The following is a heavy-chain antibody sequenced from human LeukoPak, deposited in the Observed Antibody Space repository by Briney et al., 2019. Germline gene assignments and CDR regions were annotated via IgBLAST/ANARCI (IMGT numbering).Heavy chain of an antibody. CDR3: ARGLFEQWLVPNWFDP. Sequence: ASVKVSCKASGYTFTSYAMNWVRQAPGQGLEWMGWINTNTGNPTYAQGFTGRFVFSLDTSVSTAYLQISSLKAEDTAVYYCARGLFEQWLVPNWFDPWGQGTLVTVSS. V-gene: IGHV7-4-1*02. CDR1: GYTFTSYA. CDR2: INTNTGNP. D-gene: IGHD6-19*01. J-gene: IGHJ5*02.